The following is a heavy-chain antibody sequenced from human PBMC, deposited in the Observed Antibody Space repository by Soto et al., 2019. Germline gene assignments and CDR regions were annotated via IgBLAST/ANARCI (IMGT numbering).Heavy chain of an antibody. CDR2: MNPNSGNT. J-gene: IGHJ4*02. V-gene: IGHV1-8*01. Sequence: ASVNVYCKAAGYTFTSCDSNWVRQATGQGLEWMGWMNPNSGNTGYAQKFQGRVTMTMNTSISTAYMELSSLRSEDTAVYYCAAYYYDSSGYYGADYWGQGTLVTVSS. CDR3: AAYYYDSSGYYGADY. D-gene: IGHD3-22*01. CDR1: GYTFTSCD.